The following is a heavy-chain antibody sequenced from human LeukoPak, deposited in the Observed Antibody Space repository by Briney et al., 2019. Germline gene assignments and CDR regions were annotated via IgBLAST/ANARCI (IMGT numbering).Heavy chain of an antibody. Sequence: GAALKVSCMASGYTFTGYYMHWVRQAPGQGLEWMGWINPNSGGTNYAQKFQGWVTMTRDTSISTAYMELSRLRSDDTAVYYCARALTMSPEVFGERYFDYWGQGTLVTVSS. D-gene: IGHD3-10*01. J-gene: IGHJ4*02. CDR2: INPNSGGT. CDR3: ARALTMSPEVFGERYFDY. CDR1: GYTFTGYY. V-gene: IGHV1-2*04.